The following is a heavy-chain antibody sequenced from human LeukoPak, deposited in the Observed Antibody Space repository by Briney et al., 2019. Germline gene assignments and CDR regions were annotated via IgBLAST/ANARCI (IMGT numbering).Heavy chain of an antibody. CDR1: GGSFSGYY. J-gene: IGHJ5*02. CDR2: INHSGST. V-gene: IGHV4-34*01. D-gene: IGHD1-7*01. Sequence: SETLSLTCAVYGGSFSGYYWSWIRQPPGKGLEWIGEINHSGSTNYNSSLKSRVTISVDTSKNQFSLKLSSVTAADTAVYYCARLNYNWFDPWGQGTLVTVSS. CDR3: ARLNYNWFDP.